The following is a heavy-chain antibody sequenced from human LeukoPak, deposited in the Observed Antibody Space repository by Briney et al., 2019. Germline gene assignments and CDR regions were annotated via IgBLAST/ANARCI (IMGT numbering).Heavy chain of an antibody. CDR1: GFIFSSYV. CDR2: ISGSGGST. J-gene: IGHJ6*02. V-gene: IGHV3-23*01. D-gene: IGHD3-10*01. CDR3: AKASGPGTYYFYGMDV. Sequence: GGSLRLSCAASGFIFSSYVMSWVRQAPGKGLEWVSAISGSGGSTYYADSVKGRFTISRDNSKNTLYLQMNSLRAEDTAVYSCAKASGPGTYYFYGMDVWGQGTTVTVSS.